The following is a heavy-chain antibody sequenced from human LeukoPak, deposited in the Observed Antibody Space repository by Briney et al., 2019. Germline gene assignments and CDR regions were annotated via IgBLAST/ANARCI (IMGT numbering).Heavy chain of an antibody. CDR2: INHSGST. V-gene: IGHV4-34*01. D-gene: IGHD6-13*01. Sequence: TTSETLSLTCTVSGGSISSYYWSWIRKPPGKGLEWIGEINHSGSTNYNPSLKSRVTISVDTSKNQFSLKLSSVTAADTAVYYCAREATAAGTRSGDYWGQGKLVTVSS. CDR3: AREATAAGTRSGDY. J-gene: IGHJ4*02. CDR1: GGSISSYY.